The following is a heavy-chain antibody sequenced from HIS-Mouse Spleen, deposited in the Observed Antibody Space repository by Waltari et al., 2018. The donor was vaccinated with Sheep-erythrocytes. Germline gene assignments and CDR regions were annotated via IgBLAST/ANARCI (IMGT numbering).Heavy chain of an antibody. CDR1: GFPFSRSR. CDR2: ISSSSSYI. CDR3: ARDQGDSGSYYYYYGMDV. J-gene: IGHJ6*02. D-gene: IGHD1-26*01. Sequence: EVQLVESGGGLVKPGVSLRLSCAASGFPFSRSRLTWVRQAPGKGLEWVSSISSSSSYIYYADSVKGRFTISRDNAKNSLYLQMNSLRAEDTAVYYCARDQGDSGSYYYYYGMDVWGQGTLVTVSS. V-gene: IGHV3-21*01.